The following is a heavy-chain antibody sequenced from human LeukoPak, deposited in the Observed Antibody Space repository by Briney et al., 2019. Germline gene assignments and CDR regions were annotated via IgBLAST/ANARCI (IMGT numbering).Heavy chain of an antibody. D-gene: IGHD5-18*01. Sequence: SVKVSCKASGYTFTGYYMHWVRQAPGQGLEWMGWINPNSGGTNYAQKFQGRVTMTRDTSISAAYMELSRLRSDDTAVYYCARVHGYRGYYYYGMDVWGQGTTVTVSS. CDR3: ARVHGYRGYYYYGMDV. CDR1: GYTFTGYY. J-gene: IGHJ6*02. V-gene: IGHV1-2*02. CDR2: INPNSGGT.